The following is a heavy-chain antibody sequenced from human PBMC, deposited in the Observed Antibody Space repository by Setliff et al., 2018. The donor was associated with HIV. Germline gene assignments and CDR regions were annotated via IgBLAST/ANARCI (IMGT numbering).Heavy chain of an antibody. CDR2: ISHSGST. CDR1: GYSIRSGYY. D-gene: IGHD2-15*01. J-gene: IGHJ4*02. CDR3: TRDPPCSGGTCYSWGFDY. V-gene: IGHV4-38-2*02. Sequence: SETLSLTCAVSGYSIRSGYYWGWIRQPPGKGLEWIGSISHSGSTYYNPSLKSRVTISVDTSKNQFSLKLSSVTAADTAVYYCTRDPPCSGGTCYSWGFDYWGQGTLVTVSS.